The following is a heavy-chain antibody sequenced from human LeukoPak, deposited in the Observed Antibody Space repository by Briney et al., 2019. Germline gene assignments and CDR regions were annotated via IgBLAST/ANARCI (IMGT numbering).Heavy chain of an antibody. J-gene: IGHJ4*02. CDR3: ARDWPYGSGSSIPDY. V-gene: IGHV3-20*04. Sequence: GGSLRLSCAASGFTFDDYGMSWVRQAPGKGLEWVSGINWNGGSTGYADSVKGRSTISRDNAKNSLYLQMNSLRAEDTALYYCARDWPYGSGSSIPDYWGQGTLVTVSS. CDR2: INWNGGST. CDR1: GFTFDDYG. D-gene: IGHD3-10*01.